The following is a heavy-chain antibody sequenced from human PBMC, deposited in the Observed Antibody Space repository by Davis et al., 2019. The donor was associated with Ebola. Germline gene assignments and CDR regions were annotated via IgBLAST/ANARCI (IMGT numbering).Heavy chain of an antibody. Sequence: GESLKISCAASGINFSCAAMHWVRQASGKGLEWVGRIRRKGNSYATAYAASVKGRFTISRDDSKSIAYLQMNSLKTEDTAVYYCTREQWLVLAHYYYGMDVWGQGTTVTVSS. CDR3: TREQWLVLAHYYYGMDV. J-gene: IGHJ6*02. CDR2: IRRKGNSYAT. D-gene: IGHD6-19*01. V-gene: IGHV3-73*01. CDR1: GINFSCAA.